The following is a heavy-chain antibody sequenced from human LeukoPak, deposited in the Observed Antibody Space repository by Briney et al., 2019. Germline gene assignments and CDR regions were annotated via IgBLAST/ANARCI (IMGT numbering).Heavy chain of an antibody. CDR1: GGSISSGGYY. D-gene: IGHD3-3*01. CDR2: IYYSGST. Sequence: SETLSLTCTVSGGSISSGGYYWSWMRQHPGKGLEWIGYIYYSGSTYYNPSLKSRVTISVDTSKNQFSLKLSSVTAADTAVYYCARGRITIFGVVSARDAFDIWGQGTMVTVSS. V-gene: IGHV4-31*03. J-gene: IGHJ3*02. CDR3: ARGRITIFGVVSARDAFDI.